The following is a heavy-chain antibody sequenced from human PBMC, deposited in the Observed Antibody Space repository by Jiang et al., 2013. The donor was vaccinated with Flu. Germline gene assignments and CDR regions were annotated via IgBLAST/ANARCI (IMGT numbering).Heavy chain of an antibody. J-gene: IGHJ3*01. CDR1: GFIFRSFG. V-gene: IGHV3-30*18. Sequence: VQLLESGGGVVQPGRSLRLSCTASGFIFRSFGMHWVRQAPGRGLEWVAVIWYDGSNGFYADSVKGRFTISRDNSNNTLFLQMDSLRPEDTAVYYCAKSGRFDILTGHYKRGDDAYDVWGQGTMVTVSS. D-gene: IGHD3-9*01. CDR2: IWYDGSNG. CDR3: AKSGRFDILTGHYKRGDDAYDV.